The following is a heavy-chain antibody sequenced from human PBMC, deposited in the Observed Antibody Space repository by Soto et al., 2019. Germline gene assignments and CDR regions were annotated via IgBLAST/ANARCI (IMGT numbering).Heavy chain of an antibody. CDR2: VSKSDYT. J-gene: IGHJ4*02. CDR1: GFTFNNYG. D-gene: IGHD2-2*01. V-gene: IGHV3-21*01. Sequence: GGSLRLSCAVSGFTFNNYGINWVRQDPGKGLEWVSSVSKSDYTYYSDSVKGRFTISRDNAKNSVSLQMNTLRAEDTAVYYCAREDSIIIPAVSDFWGQGTLVTVSS. CDR3: AREDSIIIPAVSDF.